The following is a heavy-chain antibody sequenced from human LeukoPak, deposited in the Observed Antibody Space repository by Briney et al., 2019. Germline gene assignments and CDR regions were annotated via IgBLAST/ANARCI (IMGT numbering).Heavy chain of an antibody. CDR2: ISGSGGST. V-gene: IGHV3-23*01. D-gene: IGHD6-13*01. Sequence: GGSLRLSCAAPGFTFSSYAMSWVRQAPGKGLEWVSAISGSGGSTYYADSVKGRFTISRDNSKNTLYLQMNSLRAEDTAVYYCAKGPQQLVRIGFDPWGQGTLVTVSS. CDR3: AKGPQQLVRIGFDP. J-gene: IGHJ5*02. CDR1: GFTFSSYA.